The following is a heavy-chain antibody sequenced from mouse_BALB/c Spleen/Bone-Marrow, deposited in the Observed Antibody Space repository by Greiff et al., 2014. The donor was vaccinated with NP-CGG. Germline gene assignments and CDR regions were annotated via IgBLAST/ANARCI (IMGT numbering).Heavy chain of an antibody. V-gene: IGHV7-3*02. Sequence: EVKLVESGGGLVQPGGSLRLSCATSGFTFTDYYMSWVRQPPGKALEWLGFIRNKANGYTTEYSASVKGRFTTSRDNSQSILYLQTNTLRAEDSATYYCAREWVYYGNPYWYFDVWGAGTTVTVSA. J-gene: IGHJ1*01. D-gene: IGHD2-1*01. CDR1: GFTFTDYY. CDR3: AREWVYYGNPYWYFDV. CDR2: IRNKANGYTT.